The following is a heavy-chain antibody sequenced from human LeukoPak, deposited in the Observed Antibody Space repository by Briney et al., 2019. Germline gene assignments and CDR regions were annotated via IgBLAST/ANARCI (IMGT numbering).Heavy chain of an antibody. D-gene: IGHD4-17*01. CDR2: IYHSGST. J-gene: IGHJ6*02. Sequence: SQTLSLTCAVSGGSISSGGYSWSWIRQPPGKGLEWIGYIYHSGSTYYNPSLKSRVTISVDTSKNQFSLKLSSVTAADTAVYYCARGGTTVVTPDYYYYGMDVWGQGTTVTVSS. V-gene: IGHV4-30-2*01. CDR3: ARGGTTVVTPDYYYYGMDV. CDR1: GGSISSGGYS.